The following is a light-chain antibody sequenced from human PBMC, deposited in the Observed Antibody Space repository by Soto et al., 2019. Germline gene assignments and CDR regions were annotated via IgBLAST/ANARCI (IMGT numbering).Light chain of an antibody. CDR1: QSVSSY. J-gene: IGKJ5*01. Sequence: ENVLKQSPATLSLYQGERATLSCRASQSVSSYLAWYQQKPGQAPRLLIYDASNRATGIPARFSGSGSGTDFTLTISSLEPEDFAVYYCQQRSNWPPITFGQGTRLEI. V-gene: IGKV3-11*01. CDR3: QQRSNWPPIT. CDR2: DAS.